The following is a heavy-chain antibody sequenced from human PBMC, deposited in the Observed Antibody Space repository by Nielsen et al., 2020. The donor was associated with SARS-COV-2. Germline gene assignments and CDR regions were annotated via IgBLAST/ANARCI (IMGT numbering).Heavy chain of an antibody. Sequence: SETLSLTCTVSGGSISSGSYYWSWIRQPAGKGLEWIGRIYTSGSTNYNPSLKSRVTISVDTSKNQFSLKLSSVTAADTAVYYCARGGYSYGYGYWGQGTLVTVSS. CDR1: GGSISSGSYY. D-gene: IGHD5-18*01. V-gene: IGHV4-61*02. CDR3: ARGGYSYGYGY. J-gene: IGHJ4*02. CDR2: IYTSGST.